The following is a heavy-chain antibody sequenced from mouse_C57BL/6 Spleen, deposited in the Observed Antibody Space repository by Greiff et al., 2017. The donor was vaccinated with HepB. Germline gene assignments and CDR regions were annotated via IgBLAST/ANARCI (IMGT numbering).Heavy chain of an antibody. Sequence: EVKLVESGPGLVKPSQSLSLTCSVTGYSITSGYYWNWIRQFPGNKLEWMGYISYDGSNNYNPSLKNRISITRDTSKNQFFLKLNSVTTEDTATYYCARGGRGYFDVWGTGTTVTVSS. D-gene: IGHD1-1*01. CDR3: ARGGRGYFDV. J-gene: IGHJ1*03. CDR1: GYSITSGYY. V-gene: IGHV3-6*01. CDR2: ISYDGSN.